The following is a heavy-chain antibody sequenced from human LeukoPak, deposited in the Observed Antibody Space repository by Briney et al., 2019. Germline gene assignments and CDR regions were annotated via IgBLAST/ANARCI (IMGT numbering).Heavy chain of an antibody. V-gene: IGHV1-18*01. Sequence: TSVKVSCKASAYTFTSYGISWVRQAPGQGLEWMGWISAYNGNTNCAQKLQGRVTMITDTSTSTAYMELRSLRSNDTAVYYCARAGHRLVWPRHGVFYYWGQGTLVTVSS. CDR3: ARAGHRLVWPRHGVFYY. J-gene: IGHJ4*02. CDR2: ISAYNGNT. D-gene: IGHD3-3*01. CDR1: AYTFTSYG.